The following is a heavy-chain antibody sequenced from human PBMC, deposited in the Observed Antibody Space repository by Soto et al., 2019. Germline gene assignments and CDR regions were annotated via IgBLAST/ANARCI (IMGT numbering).Heavy chain of an antibody. D-gene: IGHD3-10*01. J-gene: IGHJ4*02. Sequence: QVPLQESGPGLVKPLQTLSLTCTVSGGSISNSDYFWSWIRQSPGQGLECIGYSSSSGNTSYNPSLKSRATLSVDTSNNQFSLRLTSVTVEDTAVYYCARGSDVLARGATFFDYWGQGTLVTVSS. CDR3: ARGSDVLARGATFFDY. CDR1: GGSISNSDYF. V-gene: IGHV4-30-4*01. CDR2: SSSSGNT.